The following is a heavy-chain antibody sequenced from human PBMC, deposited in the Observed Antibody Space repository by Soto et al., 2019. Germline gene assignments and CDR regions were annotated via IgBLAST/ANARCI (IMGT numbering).Heavy chain of an antibody. J-gene: IGHJ6*02. V-gene: IGHV3-66*01. CDR2: IYSGGST. CDR1: GFTVSSNY. CDR3: ARDNKRIAVAGTLYYYGMDV. Sequence: EVQLVESGGGLVQPGGSLRLSCAASGFTVSSNYMSWVRQAPGKGLEWVSVIYSGGSTYYADSVKGRFTISRDNSKNTLYLQMNSLRAEDTAVYYCARDNKRIAVAGTLYYYGMDVWGQGTTVTVSS. D-gene: IGHD6-19*01.